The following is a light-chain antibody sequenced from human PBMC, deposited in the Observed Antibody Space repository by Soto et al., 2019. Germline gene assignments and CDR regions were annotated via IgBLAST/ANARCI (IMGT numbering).Light chain of an antibody. V-gene: IGKV3-20*01. CDR2: GAS. J-gene: IGKJ3*01. CDR3: QQYGSSLLFT. Sequence: EIVLTQSPGTLSLSPGERATLSCRASQSVSSSYLAWNQQKPGQAPRLLIYGASSMATGIPDRFSGSGSGTDFTLTISRLEPEDFAVYYCQQYGSSLLFTCGLGTKVDIK. CDR1: QSVSSSY.